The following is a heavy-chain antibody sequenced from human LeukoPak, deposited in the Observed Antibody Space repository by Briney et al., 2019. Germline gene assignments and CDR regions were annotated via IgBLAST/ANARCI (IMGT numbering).Heavy chain of an antibody. CDR3: AKRGEDADYFDY. V-gene: IGHV3-23*01. CDR2: IRGSGGST. J-gene: IGHJ4*02. Sequence: GGSLRLSCAASGFTYSSYAMNWVRQAPGKGLVWVSAIRGSGGSTYYTDSVKGRFTISRDNSKNTLYLQMNSLKAEDTAVYYCAKRGEDADYFDYWGQGTLVTVSS. D-gene: IGHD3-10*01. CDR1: GFTYSSYA.